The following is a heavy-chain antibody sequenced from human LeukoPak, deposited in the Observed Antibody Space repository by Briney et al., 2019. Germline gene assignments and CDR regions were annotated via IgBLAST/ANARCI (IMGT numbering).Heavy chain of an antibody. J-gene: IGHJ6*04. CDR2: ISAYNGNT. Sequence: ASVKVSCKASGYTFTSYGISWVRQAPGQGLEWMGWISAYNGNTNYAQKLQGRVTMTTDTSTSTAYMELRGLRSDDTAVYYCARSNVLLWFGELHDYYGMDVWGKGTTVTVSS. CDR1: GYTFTSYG. D-gene: IGHD3-10*01. V-gene: IGHV1-18*04. CDR3: ARSNVLLWFGELHDYYGMDV.